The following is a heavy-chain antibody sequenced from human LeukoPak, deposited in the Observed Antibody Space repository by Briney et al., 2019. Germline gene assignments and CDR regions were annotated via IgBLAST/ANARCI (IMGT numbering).Heavy chain of an antibody. CDR1: GYTFTSYG. Sequence: ASVKVSCKASGYTFTSYGISWVRQAPGQGLEWMGIINPSGGSTSYAQKFQGRVTMTRDTSISTAYMELSRLRSDDTAVYYCAREYSGDYWGQGTLVTVSS. CDR2: INPSGGST. J-gene: IGHJ4*02. D-gene: IGHD5-18*01. V-gene: IGHV1-46*01. CDR3: AREYSGDY.